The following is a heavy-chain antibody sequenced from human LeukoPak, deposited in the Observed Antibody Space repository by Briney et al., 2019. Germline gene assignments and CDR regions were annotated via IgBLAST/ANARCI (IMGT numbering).Heavy chain of an antibody. CDR1: GFTLSPYE. CDR3: ARVVSSGDY. Sequence: GGSLRLSCAASGFTLSPYEMNWVRQAPGKGLEWVSYISSGGETMYYADSVKGRFTISRDNAKSSLYLQMNSLRVEDTAVYYCARVVSSGDYWGQGTRVTVSS. D-gene: IGHD6-6*01. V-gene: IGHV3-48*03. J-gene: IGHJ4*02. CDR2: ISSGGETM.